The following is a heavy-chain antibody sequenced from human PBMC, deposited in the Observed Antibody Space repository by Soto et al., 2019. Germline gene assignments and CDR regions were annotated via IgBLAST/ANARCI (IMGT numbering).Heavy chain of an antibody. J-gene: IGHJ4*02. CDR2: ISYDGSNK. Sequence: PGGSLRLSXAASGFTFSSYAMHWVRQAPGKGLEWVAVISYDGSNKYYADSVKGRFSISRDNSKNTLYLQMNSLRAEDTAVYYCARDPNSDDYVWGSCRVSLYYFDYWGQGTLVTVSS. CDR1: GFTFSSYA. D-gene: IGHD3-16*02. CDR3: ARDPNSDDYVWGSCRVSLYYFDY. V-gene: IGHV3-30-3*01.